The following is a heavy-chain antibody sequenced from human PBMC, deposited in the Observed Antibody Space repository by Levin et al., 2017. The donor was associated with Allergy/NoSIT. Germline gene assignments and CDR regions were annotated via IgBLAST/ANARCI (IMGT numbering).Heavy chain of an antibody. CDR2: IYYSGDT. CDR3: AREYRGFSGAPYQYYYMDV. D-gene: IGHD1-14*01. CDR1: GGSIGRGGYF. V-gene: IGHV4-31*02. Sequence: SQTLSLTCTVSGGSIGRGGYFWSWIRQHPGKGLEWIGYIYYSGDTYYNPSLKSRLTISVDTSKNQFSLKLSSVTAADTAVYYCAREYRGFSGAPYQYYYMDVWGKGTTVTVSS. J-gene: IGHJ6*03.